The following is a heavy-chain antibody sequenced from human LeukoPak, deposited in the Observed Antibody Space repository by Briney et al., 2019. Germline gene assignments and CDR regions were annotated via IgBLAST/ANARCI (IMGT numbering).Heavy chain of an antibody. V-gene: IGHV5-51*01. D-gene: IGHD4-17*01. J-gene: IGHJ5*02. CDR2: IYPGDSDT. Sequence: GESLKISCKGSGYRFISYWIGWVRQMPGKGLEWMGIIYPGDSDTRYSPSFQGQVTISADKSISTAYLQWSSLKASDAAMYYCARADYGDYVPRWFDPWGQGTLVTVSS. CDR1: GYRFISYW. CDR3: ARADYGDYVPRWFDP.